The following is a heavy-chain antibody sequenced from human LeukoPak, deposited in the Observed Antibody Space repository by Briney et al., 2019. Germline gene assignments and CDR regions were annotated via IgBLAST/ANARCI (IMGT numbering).Heavy chain of an antibody. CDR3: GRALGSPLDY. CDR2: INSDGSST. D-gene: IGHD1-26*01. V-gene: IGHV3-74*01. CDR1: GFTFSSDW. Sequence: GGSLRLSCAASGFTFSSDWMHWVRQVPGKGLVWVSRINSDGSSTAYADSVKGRFTISRDNAKNTLYLQMNSLRIEDTAVYYCGRALGSPLDYWGQGTLVTVSS. J-gene: IGHJ4*02.